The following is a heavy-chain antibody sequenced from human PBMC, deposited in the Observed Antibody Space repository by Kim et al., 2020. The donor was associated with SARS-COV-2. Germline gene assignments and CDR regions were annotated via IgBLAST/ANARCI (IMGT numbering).Heavy chain of an antibody. J-gene: IGHJ4*02. CDR1: GFTFSSYE. Sequence: GGSLRLSCAASGFTFSSYEMNWVRQAPGKGLEWVSYISSSGSTIYYADSVKGRFTISRDNAKNSLYLQMNSLRAEDTAVYYCARSRLGGAFDYWGQGTLVTVSS. CDR2: ISSSGSTI. V-gene: IGHV3-48*03. CDR3: ARSRLGGAFDY. D-gene: IGHD3-16*01.